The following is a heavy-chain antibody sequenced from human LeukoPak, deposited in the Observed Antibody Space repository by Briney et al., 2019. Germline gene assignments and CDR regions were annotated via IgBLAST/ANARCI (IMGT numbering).Heavy chain of an antibody. V-gene: IGHV4-38-2*02. Sequence: SETLSLTCTVSGYSISSGYYWGWIRQPPGKGLEWIGSIYHSGSTYYNPSLKSRVTISVDTSKNQFSLKLSSVTAADTAVYYCARGFVGYGYSNYAYYYYMDVWGKGTTVTVSS. CDR3: ARGFVGYGYSNYAYYYYMDV. CDR2: IYHSGST. J-gene: IGHJ6*03. D-gene: IGHD4-11*01. CDR1: GYSISSGYY.